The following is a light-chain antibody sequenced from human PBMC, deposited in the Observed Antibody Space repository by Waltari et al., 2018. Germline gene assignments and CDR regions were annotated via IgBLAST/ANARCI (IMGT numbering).Light chain of an antibody. Sequence: QSVLTQPPSASGTPGQRVTLSCSGRSSNIGSNTVNWYQQLPGTAPNLLIYSNNQRPSGVPDRFSGSKSGTSASLAISGLQSEDEADYYCAAWDDSLNGWVFGGGTKLTVL. CDR3: AAWDDSLNGWV. J-gene: IGLJ3*02. V-gene: IGLV1-44*01. CDR2: SNN. CDR1: SSNIGSNT.